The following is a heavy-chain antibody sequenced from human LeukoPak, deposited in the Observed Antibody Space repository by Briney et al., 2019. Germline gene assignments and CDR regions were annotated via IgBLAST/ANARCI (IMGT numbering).Heavy chain of an antibody. J-gene: IGHJ4*02. Sequence: GGSLRLSCAASGFTFSSYAMSWVRQAPGKGLEWVSAISGSGGSTYYADSVKGRFTISRDNSKNTLYLQMNSLRAEDTAVYYCAKVNRNAYCSGGSCFPDYWGQGTLVTVSS. CDR1: GFTFSSYA. D-gene: IGHD2-15*01. CDR3: AKVNRNAYCSGGSCFPDY. V-gene: IGHV3-23*01. CDR2: ISGSGGST.